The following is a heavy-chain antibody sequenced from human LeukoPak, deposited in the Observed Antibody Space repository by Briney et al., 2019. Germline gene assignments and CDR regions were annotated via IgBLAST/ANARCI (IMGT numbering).Heavy chain of an antibody. V-gene: IGHV3-30*02. CDR3: TKDRPEAYFDY. CDR2: IRSDGSIK. J-gene: IGHJ4*02. D-gene: IGHD2-2*01. CDR1: GFIFSSYG. Sequence: PGGSLRLSCAASGFIFSSYGMHWVRQAPGKGLEWVAFIRSDGSIKYYADSVKGRFTISRDNSKDTLYPQMNSLRGEDTAVYYCTKDRPEAYFDYWGQGTLVTVSS.